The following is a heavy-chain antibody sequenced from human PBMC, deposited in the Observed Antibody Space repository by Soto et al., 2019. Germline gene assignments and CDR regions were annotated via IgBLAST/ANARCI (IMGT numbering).Heavy chain of an antibody. V-gene: IGHV4-4*07. D-gene: IGHD6-13*01. CDR1: GGSISNYY. CDR3: ARQTTYSSSWYDY. CDR2: IYTSGTT. J-gene: IGHJ5*01. Sequence: SESLSLSCTVSGGSISNYYWTWIRQPAGKGLEWIGRIYTSGTTNYNPSLKSRVTMSVDTSKNQFSLKLSSVTAADTALYYCARQTTYSSSWYDYWGHGTLVTVSS.